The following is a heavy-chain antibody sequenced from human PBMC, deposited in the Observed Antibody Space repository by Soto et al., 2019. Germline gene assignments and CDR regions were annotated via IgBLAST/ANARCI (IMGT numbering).Heavy chain of an antibody. Sequence: EVQLVESGGGLVQPGGSLRLSCAASGFIFSNYDMHWVRQVTGKGLEWVSSIGVGGDTYYAGSVKGRFTISRENAKNSFYLQMNSLRAEDTAVYYCARYFGDYSGNGFDPWGQGTLVTVSS. CDR1: GFIFSNYD. J-gene: IGHJ5*02. D-gene: IGHD4-17*01. CDR3: ARYFGDYSGNGFDP. CDR2: IGVGGDT. V-gene: IGHV3-13*01.